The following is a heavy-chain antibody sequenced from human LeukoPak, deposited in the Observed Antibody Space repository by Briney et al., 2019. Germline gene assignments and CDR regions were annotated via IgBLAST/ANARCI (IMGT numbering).Heavy chain of an antibody. CDR1: GFTFSTYV. CDR3: VRGTGY. V-gene: IGHV3-64D*06. CDR2: ISSNGDNT. Sequence: GGSLRLPCSVSGFTFSTYVMHWVRQAPGKGLEYVSAISSNGDNTYYADSVKGRSTISRDNSKNTLYLQMSSLRADDTAVYYCVRGTGYWGQGTLVTVSS. J-gene: IGHJ4*02.